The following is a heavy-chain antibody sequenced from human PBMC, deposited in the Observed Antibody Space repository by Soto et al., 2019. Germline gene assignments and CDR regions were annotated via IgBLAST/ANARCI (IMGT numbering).Heavy chain of an antibody. CDR3: ASSRGRKWELRY. V-gene: IGHV3-48*03. J-gene: IGHJ4*02. CDR2: ISSSGSTI. D-gene: IGHD1-26*01. Sequence: GGSLRLSCAASGFTFSSYEMNWVRQAPGKGLEWVSYISSSGSTIYYADSVKGRFTISRDNAKNSLYLQMNSLRAEDTAVYYCASSRGRKWELRYWGQGTLVTVSS. CDR1: GFTFSSYE.